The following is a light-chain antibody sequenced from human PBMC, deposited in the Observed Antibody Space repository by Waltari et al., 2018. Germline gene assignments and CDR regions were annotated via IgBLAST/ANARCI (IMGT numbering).Light chain of an antibody. V-gene: IGKV3-15*01. CDR1: QSVTTN. CDR3: HQYNDGPPFN. J-gene: IGKJ2*01. CDR2: GAS. Sequence: EIVMTQSPATLSVSPGERAIISCRASQSVTTNLAWYQQKPGQPPRLLIYGASTRATDIPARFMGSGSGTEFTLTITSLQSEDFAVYYCHQYNDGPPFNFGQGTKLEIK.